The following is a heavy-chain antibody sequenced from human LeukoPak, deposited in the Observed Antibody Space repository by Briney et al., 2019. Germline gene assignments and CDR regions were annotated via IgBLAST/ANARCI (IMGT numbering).Heavy chain of an antibody. J-gene: IGHJ4*02. CDR2: IKEDGSEK. CDR1: GFMYSDYW. V-gene: IGHV3-7*01. D-gene: IGHD3-22*01. Sequence: GGSLRLSCAASGFMYSDYWMSRVRQAPGKGLEWVANIKEDGSEKYYVDSVKGRFTLSRDNAKNSLYLQMNSLRAEDTAVYYCAREYYYNSSGYGAFRYWGQGTLVTVSS. CDR3: AREYYYNSSGYGAFRY.